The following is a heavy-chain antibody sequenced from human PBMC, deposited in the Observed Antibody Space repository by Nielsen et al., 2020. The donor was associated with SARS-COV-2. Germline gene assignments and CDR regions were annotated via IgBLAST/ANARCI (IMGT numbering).Heavy chain of an antibody. D-gene: IGHD3-22*01. CDR3: ARGPDNSPYHYESHNIRY. CDR1: GGTFSSSA. J-gene: IGHJ4*02. V-gene: IGHV1-18*01. Sequence: ASVKVSCKASGGTFSSSAISWVRQAPGQGLEWMGWISAYNGHTNYAQRLQNRVTMTTDTSTSTAYMELRSLRSDDTAVYYCARGPDNSPYHYESHNIRYWGQGTLVTVSS. CDR2: ISAYNGHT.